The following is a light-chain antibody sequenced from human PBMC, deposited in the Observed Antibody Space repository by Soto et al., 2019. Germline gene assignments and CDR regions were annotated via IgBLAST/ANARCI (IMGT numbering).Light chain of an antibody. CDR1: QSVSSS. J-gene: IGKJ1*01. Sequence: DMVMTQSPATLSVSPGERATLSCRASQSVSSSLAWYQQKPGRSPRLLIYGASTRATGIPGRFSGSGSGTEFTLTISSLQSADCAVYYCQQYYSFPRTFGQGTKVDIK. V-gene: IGKV3-15*01. CDR3: QQYYSFPRT. CDR2: GAS.